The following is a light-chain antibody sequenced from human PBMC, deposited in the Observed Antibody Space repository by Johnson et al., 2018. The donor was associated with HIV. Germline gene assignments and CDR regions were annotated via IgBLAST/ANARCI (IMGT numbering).Light chain of an antibody. CDR2: DND. CDR1: NSNIGNNY. J-gene: IGLJ1*01. CDR3: GTWDRSLRTGF. V-gene: IGLV1-51*01. Sequence: PLLTQPPSVSAAPGQKVTISCSGSNSNIGNNYVSWYQHLPGTAPKLLIYDNDQRPSGIPDRFYASKSGTSATLDITGLQTGDGADYYCGTWDRSLRTGFFGTGTKVTVL.